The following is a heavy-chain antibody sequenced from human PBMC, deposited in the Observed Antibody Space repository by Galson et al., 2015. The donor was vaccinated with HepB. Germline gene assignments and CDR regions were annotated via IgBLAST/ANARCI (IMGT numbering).Heavy chain of an antibody. CDR1: GFTFSSYG. Sequence: LRLSCAASGFTFSSYGMHWVRQAPGKGLEWVAVIWYDGSNKYYADSVKGRFTISRDNSKNTLYLQMNSLRAEDTAVYYCARDLKGDTAMADWGQGTLVTVSS. CDR2: IWYDGSNK. D-gene: IGHD5-18*01. CDR3: ARDLKGDTAMAD. J-gene: IGHJ4*02. V-gene: IGHV3-33*01.